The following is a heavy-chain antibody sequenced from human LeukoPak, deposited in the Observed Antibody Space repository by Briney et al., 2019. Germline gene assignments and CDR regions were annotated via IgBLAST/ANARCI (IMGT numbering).Heavy chain of an antibody. CDR2: ISGSGGST. Sequence: AGSLRLSCAASGFTFSSYEMNWVRQAPGKGLEWVSAISGSGGSTYYADSVKGRFTISRDNSKNTLYLQMNSLRAEDTAVYYCATPRWMSIAARPIRGNFDYWGQGTLVTVSS. V-gene: IGHV3-23*01. J-gene: IGHJ4*02. D-gene: IGHD6-6*01. CDR3: ATPRWMSIAARPIRGNFDY. CDR1: GFTFSSYE.